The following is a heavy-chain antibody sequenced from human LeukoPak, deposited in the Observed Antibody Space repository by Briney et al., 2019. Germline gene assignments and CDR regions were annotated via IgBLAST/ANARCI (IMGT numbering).Heavy chain of an antibody. CDR1: GFTFGDYA. V-gene: IGHV3-49*04. CDR2: VRGKAYDGST. D-gene: IGHD1-14*01. Sequence: GGSLRLSCTASGFTFGDYARSWVRQAPGMGLEGVGFVRGKAYDGSTEYAASVKGRFTISRDESKRTAYLQMSSLKTEDTAVYYCTRSSMKGTRADAFDIWGQGTVVTVSS. J-gene: IGHJ3*02. CDR3: TRSSMKGTRADAFDI.